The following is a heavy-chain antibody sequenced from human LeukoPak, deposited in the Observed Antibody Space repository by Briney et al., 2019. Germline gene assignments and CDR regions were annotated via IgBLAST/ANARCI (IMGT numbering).Heavy chain of an antibody. J-gene: IGHJ4*02. CDR3: AKDSLPNGIAVAADIDY. Sequence: PGGSLRLSCAASGFTFSSYAMSWVRQAPGKGLEWVSAISGSGGSTYYADSVKGRFTISRDNSKNTLYLQMNSLRAEDTAVYYCAKDSLPNGIAVAADIDYWGQGTLVTVSS. D-gene: IGHD6-19*01. CDR2: ISGSGGST. CDR1: GFTFSSYA. V-gene: IGHV3-23*01.